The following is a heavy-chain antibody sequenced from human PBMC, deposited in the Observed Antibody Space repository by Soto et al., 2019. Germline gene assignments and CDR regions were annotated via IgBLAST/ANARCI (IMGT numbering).Heavy chain of an antibody. J-gene: IGHJ4*02. D-gene: IGHD6-19*01. V-gene: IGHV3-9*01. CDR1: GFTFDDHA. CDR3: VKEIDYSSGYYSLDN. CDR2: ITWNSDSI. Sequence: QSGGSLRRSCAASGFTFDDHAMHWVRQAPGKGLEWVSGITWNSDSIAYADSVEGRFTISRDNAKNSLYLQMNSLRTEDTALYYCVKEIDYSSGYYSLDNWGQGTLVTVS.